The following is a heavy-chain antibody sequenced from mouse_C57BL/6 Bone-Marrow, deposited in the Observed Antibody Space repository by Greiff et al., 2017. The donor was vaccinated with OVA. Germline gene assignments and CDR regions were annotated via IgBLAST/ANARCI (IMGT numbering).Heavy chain of an antibody. D-gene: IGHD1-1*01. V-gene: IGHV5-4*01. CDR1: GFTFSSYA. Sequence: EVKLMESGGGLVKPGGSLKLSCAASGFTFSSYAMSWVRQTPEKRLEWVATISDGGSYTYYPDNVTGRFTISRDNAKNNLYLQMSHLKSEDTAMYYCARDTYYYGSSSYYFDYWGQGTTLTVSS. J-gene: IGHJ2*01. CDR3: ARDTYYYGSSSYYFDY. CDR2: ISDGGSYT.